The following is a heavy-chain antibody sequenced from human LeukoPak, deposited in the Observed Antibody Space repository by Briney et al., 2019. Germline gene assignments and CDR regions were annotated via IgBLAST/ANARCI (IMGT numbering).Heavy chain of an antibody. V-gene: IGHV4-4*07. CDR3: ARDTVTSYYYYYMDV. Sequence: SETLSLTCTVSGGSISSYYWSWIRQPAGKGLEWIGRIYTSGSTNYNPSLKSRVTMSVDASKNQFSLKLSSVTAADTAVYYCARDTVTSYYYYYMDVWGKGTTVTISS. D-gene: IGHD4-17*01. CDR1: GGSISSYY. J-gene: IGHJ6*03. CDR2: IYTSGST.